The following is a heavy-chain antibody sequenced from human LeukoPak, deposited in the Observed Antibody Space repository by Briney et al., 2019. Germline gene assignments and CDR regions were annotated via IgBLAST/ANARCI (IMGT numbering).Heavy chain of an antibody. CDR2: IYYSGST. Sequence: SETLSLTCTVSGGSISSSSDYWGWIRQPPGKGLEWIGSIYYSGSTYYNPSLKSRVTISVDTSKNQFSLKLSSVTAADTAVYYCARGSWGNFDYWGQGTLVTVSS. CDR3: ARGSWGNFDY. CDR1: GGSISSSSDY. V-gene: IGHV4-39*01. D-gene: IGHD3-16*01. J-gene: IGHJ4*02.